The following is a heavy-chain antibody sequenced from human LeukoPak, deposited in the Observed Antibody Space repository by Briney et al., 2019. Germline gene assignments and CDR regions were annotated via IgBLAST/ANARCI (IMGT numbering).Heavy chain of an antibody. J-gene: IGHJ4*02. Sequence: TGGSLRLSCAASGFTFSSYWMHWVRQAPGKGLEWVSGMSGRGVSTYYADSVKGRFTISSDNSKNTLYLQMNSLRAEDTAIYYCAKDCNGGNCYIDYWGQGTLVTVAS. V-gene: IGHV3-23*01. CDR2: MSGRGVST. CDR1: GFTFSSYW. CDR3: AKDCNGGNCYIDY. D-gene: IGHD2-15*01.